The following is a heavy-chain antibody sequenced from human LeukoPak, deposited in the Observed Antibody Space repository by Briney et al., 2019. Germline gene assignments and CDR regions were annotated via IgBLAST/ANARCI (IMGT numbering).Heavy chain of an antibody. V-gene: IGHV4-59*01. J-gene: IGHJ5*02. Sequence: SETLSLTCTVSGGSISSYYWSWIRQPPGKGLEWIGYIYYSGSTNYNPSLKSRVTISVDTSKNQFSLKLSSVTAADTAVYYCARGIRAYSNSSAFDPWGQGTLVTVSS. CDR1: GGSISSYY. D-gene: IGHD6-6*01. CDR2: IYYSGST. CDR3: ARGIRAYSNSSAFDP.